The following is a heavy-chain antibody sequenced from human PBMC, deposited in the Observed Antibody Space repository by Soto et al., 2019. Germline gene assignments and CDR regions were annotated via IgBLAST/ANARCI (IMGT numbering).Heavy chain of an antibody. CDR2: IIPIFGTA. D-gene: IGHD2-21*02. CDR1: GDTFSSYA. CDR3: ARVWTPRGGDSGYFDY. Sequence: QVQLVQSGAEVKKPGSSVKVSCKASGDTFSSYAISWVRQAPGQGLEWMGGIIPIFGTANYAQKFQGRVTITADESTSTAYMELSSLRSEDTAVYYCARVWTPRGGDSGYFDYWGQGTLVTVSS. V-gene: IGHV1-69*01. J-gene: IGHJ4*02.